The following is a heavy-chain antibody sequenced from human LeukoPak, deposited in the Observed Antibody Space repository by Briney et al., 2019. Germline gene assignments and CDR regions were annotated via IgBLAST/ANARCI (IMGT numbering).Heavy chain of an antibody. CDR3: GRGPGIAVAGVFDN. Sequence: ASLTVSCTASGYTFTSYGINWMRKPPRQGLELMGRISGHNGHTNNVQKMQGRVTMTTATSTNPAYMELRSLTADDTAVYYCGRGPGIAVAGVFDNWGKGSLVTVSS. CDR2: ISGHNGHT. CDR1: GYTFTSYG. D-gene: IGHD6-19*01. V-gene: IGHV1-18*04. J-gene: IGHJ4*02.